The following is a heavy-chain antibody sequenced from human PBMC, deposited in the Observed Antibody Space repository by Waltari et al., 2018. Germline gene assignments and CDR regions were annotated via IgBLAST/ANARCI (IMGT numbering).Heavy chain of an antibody. D-gene: IGHD6-13*01. Sequence: EVQLVESGGGLVQPGGSLRLCGAASGFTFSNHGMTWVRQAPGKGLEWVANINQDGSEKYSVESVKGRFTISRDNAKNSLYLQLNSLRADDTAVYYCTRGGDDSSWYWRNWGQGTLVTVSS. V-gene: IGHV3-7*01. CDR2: INQDGSEK. J-gene: IGHJ4*02. CDR3: TRGGDDSSWYWRN. CDR1: GFTFSNHG.